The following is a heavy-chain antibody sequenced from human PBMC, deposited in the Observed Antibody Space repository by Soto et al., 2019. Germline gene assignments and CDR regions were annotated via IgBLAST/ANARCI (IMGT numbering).Heavy chain of an antibody. CDR3: ARDRDILTGYWAYYYYYGMDV. J-gene: IGHJ6*02. V-gene: IGHV1-46*01. D-gene: IGHD3-9*01. CDR2: INPSGGST. CDR1: GYTFTSYY. Sequence: ASVKVSCKASGYTFTSYYMHWVRQAPGQGLEWMGIINPSGGSTSYAQKFQGRVTMTRDTSTSTVYMELSSLRSEDTAVYYCARDRDILTGYWAYYYYYGMDVWGQGTTVTVSS.